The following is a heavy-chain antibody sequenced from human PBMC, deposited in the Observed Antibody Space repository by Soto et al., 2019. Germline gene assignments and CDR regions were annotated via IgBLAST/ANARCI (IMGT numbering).Heavy chain of an antibody. CDR1: GYNFSGYY. CDR2: IIHDSGGT. D-gene: IGHD3-9*01. CDR3: ATAGGLYFDWLPPVPYCFGMDA. Sequence: ASVRVSCRSSGYNFSGYYMQWVRQAPGQGLEWRGWIIHDSGGTTYAQQFQGWVTMARDTSISNAYMELSSLRSADTAVYYCATAGGLYFDWLPPVPYCFGMDALGQRTTVSVS. J-gene: IGHJ6*02. V-gene: IGHV1-2*04.